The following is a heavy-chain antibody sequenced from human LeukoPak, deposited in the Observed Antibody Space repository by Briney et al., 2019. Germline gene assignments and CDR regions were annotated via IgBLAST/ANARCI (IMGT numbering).Heavy chain of an antibody. CDR2: ISAYNGKT. Sequence: SVNLSCQAPGYTFTSYGISWLRLAPGLGLEWIGWISAYNGKTNYAQKLQGRVTMTTDTSTSTAYMELRSLRSDDTAVYYCASVSCSSTSCHRGGLDYWGQGTLVTVSS. CDR3: ASVSCSSTSCHRGGLDY. D-gene: IGHD2-2*01. V-gene: IGHV1-18*01. J-gene: IGHJ4*02. CDR1: GYTFTSYG.